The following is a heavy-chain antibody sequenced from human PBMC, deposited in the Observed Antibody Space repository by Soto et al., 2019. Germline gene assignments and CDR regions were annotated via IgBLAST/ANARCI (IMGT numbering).Heavy chain of an antibody. CDR3: AKRWTVTASFDH. CDR1: GFTFAGYA. CDR2: ITGSGGTT. J-gene: IGHJ4*02. D-gene: IGHD2-21*02. Sequence: EVQLLESGGGLVQPGESLRLSCVASGFTFAGYAMSWVRQAPGKGLEWVSAITGSGGTTFYAGSVKGRFTVSRDNSRNTLYLQMNSLRAEDTAVYYCAKRWTVTASFDHWGQGTLVSVSS. V-gene: IGHV3-23*01.